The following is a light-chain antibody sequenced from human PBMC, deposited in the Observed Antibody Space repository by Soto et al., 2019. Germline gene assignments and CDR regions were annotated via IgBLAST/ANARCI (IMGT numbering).Light chain of an antibody. V-gene: IGKV4-1*01. CDR1: QSVLYSSNNKNY. CDR3: QQYYTTPLN. J-gene: IGKJ4*01. CDR2: WAS. Sequence: IVMTQSPDSLAVSLGERATINCKSSQSVLYSSNNKNYLAWYQKRPGQPPNLLIYWASTRESGVPDRFSGSGSRTDFTLTISSLQAQDVAVYYCQQYYTTPLNFGGGTKVVIK.